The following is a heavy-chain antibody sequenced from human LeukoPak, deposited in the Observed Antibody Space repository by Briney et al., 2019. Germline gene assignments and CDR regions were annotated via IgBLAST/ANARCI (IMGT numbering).Heavy chain of an antibody. CDR1: GGSISSSSYY. Sequence: SETLSLTCTVSGGSISSSSYYWGWTRHPPGKVLEGLGSIYYSGSTYYNPSLKSRVTISVDTSKNQFSLKLSSVTAADTAVYYCARDQWLGRLEGYGMDVWGQGTTVTVSS. V-gene: IGHV4-39*07. CDR3: ARDQWLGRLEGYGMDV. D-gene: IGHD6-19*01. CDR2: IYYSGST. J-gene: IGHJ6*02.